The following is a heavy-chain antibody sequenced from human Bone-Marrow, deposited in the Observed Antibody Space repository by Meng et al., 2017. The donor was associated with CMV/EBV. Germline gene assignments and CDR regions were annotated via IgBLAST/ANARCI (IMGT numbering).Heavy chain of an antibody. V-gene: IGHV1-69*10. CDR2: IIPILGIA. J-gene: IGHJ3*02. CDR3: ARGAEPTGLGAFEI. D-gene: IGHD1-14*01. Sequence: SVKVSCKASGGTFSSYAISWVRQAPGQGLEWMGGIIPILGIANYAQKFQGRVTITADKSTSTAYMELSSLRSEDTAVYYCARGAEPTGLGAFEIWGQGTMVTVSS. CDR1: GGTFSSYA.